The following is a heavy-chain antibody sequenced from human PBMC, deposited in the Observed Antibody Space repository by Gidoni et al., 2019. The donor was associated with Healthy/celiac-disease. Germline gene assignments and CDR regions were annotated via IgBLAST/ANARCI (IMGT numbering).Heavy chain of an antibody. V-gene: IGHV3-30*18. CDR3: AKDGHYYDSSGCAFDI. CDR1: GFTFSRYG. D-gene: IGHD3-22*01. Sequence: QVQLVESGGSVVQPGRSLRLSCAASGFTFSRYGMHWVRQAPGKGLEWVAVIAYDGRNKDYADAVKGRFTISRDNSKNTLYLQMNSLRAEDTAVYYCAKDGHYYDSSGCAFDIWGQGTMVTVSS. CDR2: IAYDGRNK. J-gene: IGHJ3*02.